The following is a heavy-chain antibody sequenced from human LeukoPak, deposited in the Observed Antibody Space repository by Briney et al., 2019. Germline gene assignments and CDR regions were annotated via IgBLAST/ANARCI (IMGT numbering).Heavy chain of an antibody. CDR1: GFTFSSYW. D-gene: IGHD6-13*01. CDR2: FSDDEGRT. J-gene: IGHJ6*02. CDR3: AREGIAAAGTYYYYGMDV. V-gene: IGHV3-74*01. Sequence: GGSLRLSCAVSGFTFSSYWIHWVRQAPGKGLVWVSRFSDDEGRTVYADSVKGRFTISKDNAKNTLYLQMNSLRAEDTAVYYCAREGIAAAGTYYYYGMDVWGQGTTVTVSS.